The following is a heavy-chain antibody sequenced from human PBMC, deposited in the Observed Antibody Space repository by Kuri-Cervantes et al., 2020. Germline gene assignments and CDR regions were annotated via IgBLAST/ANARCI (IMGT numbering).Heavy chain of an antibody. D-gene: IGHD4-17*01. CDR3: ARDYFGDYYFDY. CDR1: GFTFTTYS. J-gene: IGHJ4*02. V-gene: IGHV3-21*01. Sequence: GESLKISCAASGFTFTTYSMNWVRQAPGKGLEWVSSISGSSGYIYYADSLKGRFTISRDNAKNSLYLQINSLRAEDTAVCYCARDYFGDYYFDYWGQGTLVTVSS. CDR2: ISGSSGYI.